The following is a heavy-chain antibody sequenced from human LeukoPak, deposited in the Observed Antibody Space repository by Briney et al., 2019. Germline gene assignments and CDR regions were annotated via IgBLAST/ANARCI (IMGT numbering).Heavy chain of an antibody. J-gene: IGHJ4*02. D-gene: IGHD2-2*01. Sequence: SVKVSCKASGGTFSSYAISWVRQAPGQGLEWMGRIIPILGIANYAQKFQGRVTITADKSTSTAYMELSSLRSEDTAVYYCAGDLVVSCSSTSCSVAPSDFWGQGTLVTVSS. CDR3: AGDLVVSCSSTSCSVAPSDF. CDR1: GGTFSSYA. V-gene: IGHV1-69*04. CDR2: IIPILGIA.